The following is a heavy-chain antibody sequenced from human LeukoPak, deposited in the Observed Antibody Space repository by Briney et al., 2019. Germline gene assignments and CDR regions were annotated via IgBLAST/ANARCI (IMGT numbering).Heavy chain of an antibody. D-gene: IGHD6-6*01. CDR2: ISYDGSNK. V-gene: IGHV3-30-3*02. J-gene: IGHJ4*02. Sequence: GGSLRLSCAASGLTFSSFAMHWVRQAPGKGLEWVAVISYDGSNKYYADSVKGRFTISRDNSKNTLYLQMNSLRAEDTAVYYCANEPPTIAAFDYWGQGTLVTVSS. CDR1: GLTFSSFA. CDR3: ANEPPTIAAFDY.